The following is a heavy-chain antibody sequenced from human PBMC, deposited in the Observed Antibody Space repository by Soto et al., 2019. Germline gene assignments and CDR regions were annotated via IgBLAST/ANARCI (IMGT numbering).Heavy chain of an antibody. D-gene: IGHD3-9*01. J-gene: IGHJ4*02. CDR1: GGTFSSYT. CDR3: ATNRNNILTGYPFDY. V-gene: IGHV1-69*02. Sequence: QVQLVQSGAEVKKPGSSVKVSCKASGGTFSSYTISWVRQAPGQGLEWMGRIIPILGIANYAQKFQGRVTITPEESAXTAYMELSSLRSEDTSVYYCATNRNNILTGYPFDYWGQGTLATVSS. CDR2: IIPILGIA.